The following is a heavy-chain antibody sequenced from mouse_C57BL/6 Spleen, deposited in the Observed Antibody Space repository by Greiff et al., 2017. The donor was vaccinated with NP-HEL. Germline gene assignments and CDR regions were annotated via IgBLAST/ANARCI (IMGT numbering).Heavy chain of an antibody. CDR3: ASAEVQLRLRENYAMDY. V-gene: IGHV3-6*01. CDR1: GYSITSGYY. D-gene: IGHD3-2*02. CDR2: ISYDGSN. Sequence: EESGPGLVKPSQSLSLTCSVTGYSITSGYYWNWIRQLPGNKLEWMGYISYDGSNNYNPSLTNRISITRDTSKNQFFLKLNSVTTEDTATYYCASAEVQLRLRENYAMDYWGQGTSVTVSS. J-gene: IGHJ4*01.